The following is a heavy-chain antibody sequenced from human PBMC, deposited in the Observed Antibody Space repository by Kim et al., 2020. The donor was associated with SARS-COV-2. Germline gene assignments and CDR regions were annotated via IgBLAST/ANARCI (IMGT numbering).Heavy chain of an antibody. Sequence: KGRFTNSRDNAKNSLYLQMNSLRAEDTAVYYCAREGYGSGVPYYYYGMDVWGQGTTVTVSS. D-gene: IGHD3-10*01. V-gene: IGHV3-11*05. J-gene: IGHJ6*02. CDR3: AREGYGSGVPYYYYGMDV.